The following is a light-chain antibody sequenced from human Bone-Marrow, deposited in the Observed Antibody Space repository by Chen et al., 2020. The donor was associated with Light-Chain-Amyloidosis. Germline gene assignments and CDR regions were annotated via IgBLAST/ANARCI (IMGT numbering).Light chain of an antibody. Sequence: DIVMTQSPLSLPVTPGEPASISCRSSQSLLHSNGQKYLDWYVQKPGQSPQLLIYLGSTRASGVPDRFSGSGSGTAFTLEISRVEAEDVGFYYCMQALQTPRTFGHGTKLEI. J-gene: IGKJ2*01. V-gene: IGKV2-28*01. CDR3: MQALQTPRT. CDR2: LGS. CDR1: QSLLHSNGQKY.